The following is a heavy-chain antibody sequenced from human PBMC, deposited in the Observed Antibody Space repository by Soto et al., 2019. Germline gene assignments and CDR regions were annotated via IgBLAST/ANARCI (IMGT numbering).Heavy chain of an antibody. CDR2: IYHSGSP. CDR1: GYSISSGYY. Sequence: RSLTCAVSGYSISSGYYWAWIRQPPGKGLEWIGTIYHSGSPFHSPSLKSRVTISVNTSKNRFSLKLRSVTAADTAVYYCAVGFCGSASCSREYFQHWGQGTLVTVSS. V-gene: IGHV4-38-2*01. D-gene: IGHD2-2*01. CDR3: AVGFCGSASCSREYFQH. J-gene: IGHJ1*01.